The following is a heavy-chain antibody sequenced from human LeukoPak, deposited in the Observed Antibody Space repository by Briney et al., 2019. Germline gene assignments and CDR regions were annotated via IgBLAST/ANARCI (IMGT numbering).Heavy chain of an antibody. CDR2: IYYSGST. D-gene: IGHD3-22*01. J-gene: IGHJ4*02. CDR3: AGLVVVISYYFDY. V-gene: IGHV4-59*04. Sequence: PSETLSLTCTVSGGSISSYYWSWIRQPPGKGLEWIGSIYYSGSTYYNPSLKSRVTISVDTSKNQFSLKLSSVTAADTAVYYCAGLVVVISYYFDYWGQGTLVTVSS. CDR1: GGSISSYY.